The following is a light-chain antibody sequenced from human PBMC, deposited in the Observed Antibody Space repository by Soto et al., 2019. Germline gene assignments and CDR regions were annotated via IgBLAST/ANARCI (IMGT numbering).Light chain of an antibody. Sequence: QSVLTQPPSASGTPGQRVTISCSGSSSNLGSNYVYWYRQLPGTAPKLLIYRNNQRSSGVPDRFSGSKSGTSASLAISGLRSEDEADYYCAAWDDSLSVVVFGGGTKLTVL. CDR3: AAWDDSLSVVV. CDR2: RNN. CDR1: SSNLGSNY. V-gene: IGLV1-47*01. J-gene: IGLJ2*01.